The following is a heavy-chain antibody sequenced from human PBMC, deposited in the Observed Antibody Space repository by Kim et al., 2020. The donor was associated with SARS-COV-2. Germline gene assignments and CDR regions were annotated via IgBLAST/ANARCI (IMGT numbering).Heavy chain of an antibody. Sequence: ASVKVSCKASGYTFTSYGISWVRQAPGQGLEWMGWISAYNGNTNYAQKLQGRVTMTTDTSTSTAYMELRSLRSDDTAVYYCARMPLRLDIVATISPYYLDYWGQGTLVTVSS. V-gene: IGHV1-18*01. CDR3: ARMPLRLDIVATISPYYLDY. J-gene: IGHJ4*02. CDR1: GYTFTSYG. CDR2: ISAYNGNT. D-gene: IGHD5-12*01.